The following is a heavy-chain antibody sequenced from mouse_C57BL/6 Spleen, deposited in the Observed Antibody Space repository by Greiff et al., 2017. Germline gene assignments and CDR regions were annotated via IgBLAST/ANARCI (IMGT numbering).Heavy chain of an antibody. D-gene: IGHD1-1*01. Sequence: VQLQQPGAELVRPGTSVKLSCKASGYTFTSYWMHWVKQRHGQGLEWIGVIAPSDSYTNYNQKFKGKATLTVDTSSSTAYMQLSSLTSEDSAVYYCARGGPYYYGSSASWFAYWGQGTLVTVSA. CDR2: IAPSDSYT. J-gene: IGHJ3*01. CDR1: GYTFTSYW. V-gene: IGHV1-59*01. CDR3: ARGGPYYYGSSASWFAY.